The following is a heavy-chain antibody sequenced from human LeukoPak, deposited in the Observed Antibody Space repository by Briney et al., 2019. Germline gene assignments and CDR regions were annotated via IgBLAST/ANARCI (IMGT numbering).Heavy chain of an antibody. Sequence: GGSLRLSCAASGFTFSSNTMNWVRQAPGKGLEWVSCISSSGSYIYYADSVKGRFTISRDNAKNSLYLQMNSLRAADSAVYYCASGSIAVAGPPFGYWGQGSLVTVSS. CDR2: ISSSGSYI. V-gene: IGHV3-21*01. D-gene: IGHD6-19*01. CDR1: GFTFSSNT. CDR3: ASGSIAVAGPPFGY. J-gene: IGHJ4*02.